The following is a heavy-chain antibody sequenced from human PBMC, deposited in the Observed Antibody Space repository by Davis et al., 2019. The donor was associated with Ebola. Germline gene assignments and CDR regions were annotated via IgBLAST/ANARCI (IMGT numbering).Heavy chain of an antibody. Sequence: GESLKISCAASGFTFSSYSMNWVRQAPGKGLEWVSSISSSSSYIYYADSVKGRFTISRDNAKNSLYLQMNSLRAEDTAVYYCARDPDSRIGLWVYWGQGTLVTVSS. D-gene: IGHD1-26*01. CDR2: ISSSSSYI. CDR1: GFTFSSYS. CDR3: ARDPDSRIGLWVY. J-gene: IGHJ4*02. V-gene: IGHV3-21*01.